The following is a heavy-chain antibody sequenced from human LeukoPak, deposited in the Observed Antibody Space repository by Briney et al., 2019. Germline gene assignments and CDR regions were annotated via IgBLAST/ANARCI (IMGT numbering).Heavy chain of an antibody. CDR2: IYYSGST. V-gene: IGHV4-59*01. J-gene: IGHJ4*02. Sequence: PSETLSLTCAVYGGSFSGYYWSWIRQPPGKGLEWIGYIYYSGSTNYNPSLKSRVTISVDTSKNQFSLKLSSVTAADTAVYYCARDIVGHFDYWGQGTLVTVSS. CDR1: GGSFSGYY. D-gene: IGHD2-15*01. CDR3: ARDIVGHFDY.